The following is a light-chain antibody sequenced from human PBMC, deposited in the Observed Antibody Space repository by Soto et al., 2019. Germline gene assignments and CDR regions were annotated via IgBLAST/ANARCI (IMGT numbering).Light chain of an antibody. CDR1: QSVFYSANNKNY. CDR2: CAS. Sequence: DIVMTQSPDSLAMSLGERATINCKSSQSVFYSANNKNYLAWYQHKPGQPPNLLNYCASTRESGIPNRFSGSGSGTDFTITISSLQAEEVAVYYCQQYYSAPTFGQGTKVEIK. V-gene: IGKV4-1*01. CDR3: QQYYSAPT. J-gene: IGKJ1*01.